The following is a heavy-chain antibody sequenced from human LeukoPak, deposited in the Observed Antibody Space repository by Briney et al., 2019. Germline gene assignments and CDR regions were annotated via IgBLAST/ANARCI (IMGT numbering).Heavy chain of an antibody. CDR1: GFTFSGYA. CDR3: ARVGYYASGPFSYFDY. Sequence: GGSLRLSCAASGFTFSGYAMHWVRQAPGKGLEWVAVISYDGGNEYYEDSVKGRFTISRDNSKNTLYLQMNSLSVEDTAVYYCARVGYYASGPFSYFDYWGQGTLVTVSS. V-gene: IGHV3-30-3*01. J-gene: IGHJ4*02. D-gene: IGHD3-10*01. CDR2: ISYDGGNE.